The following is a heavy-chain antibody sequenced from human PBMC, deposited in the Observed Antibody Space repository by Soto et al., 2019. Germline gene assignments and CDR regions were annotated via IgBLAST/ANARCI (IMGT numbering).Heavy chain of an antibody. CDR1: GFTFSSYS. V-gene: IGHV3-21*01. D-gene: IGHD6-13*01. Sequence: ETLRLSCAASGFTFSSYSMNWVRQAPGKGLEWVSLVSFDSNYIYYADSVKGRFTISRDNAKNSVYLQMNSLRAEDTAVYYCARERGWQLYFDYWGQGALVTVS. J-gene: IGHJ4*02. CDR2: VSFDSNYI. CDR3: ARERGWQLYFDY.